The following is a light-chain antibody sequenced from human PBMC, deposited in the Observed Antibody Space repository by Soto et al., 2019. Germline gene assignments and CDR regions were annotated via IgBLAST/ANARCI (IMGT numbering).Light chain of an antibody. CDR2: DAS. Sequence: DIQMTQSPSTLSASVGDRVTITCRASQSISSRLAWYQQKPGKAPKLLIYDASSLESGVPSRFSGSGSGTEFTLTIRSLQPDDFATYYCQQYNSYSRTFGQGTRLEIK. CDR1: QSISSR. CDR3: QQYNSYSRT. J-gene: IGKJ5*01. V-gene: IGKV1-5*01.